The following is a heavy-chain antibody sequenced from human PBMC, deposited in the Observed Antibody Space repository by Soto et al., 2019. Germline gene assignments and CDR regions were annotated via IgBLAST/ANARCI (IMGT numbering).Heavy chain of an antibody. Sequence: EVQLVESGGGLVQPGGSLRLSCAASGFTFSTYWMTWVRQAPGKGLEWVAHVKQDGSEKYNVDSVKGRFTISRDNDKNSLYLQMNSLRAEDTAVYYCVRGGGHTYGRLPGVYWGQGILVTVSS. J-gene: IGHJ4*02. CDR1: GFTFSTYW. CDR2: VKQDGSEK. CDR3: VRGGGHTYGRLPGVY. V-gene: IGHV3-7*05. D-gene: IGHD5-18*01.